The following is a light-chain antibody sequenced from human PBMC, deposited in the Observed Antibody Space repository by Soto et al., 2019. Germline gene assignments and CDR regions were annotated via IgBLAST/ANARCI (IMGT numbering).Light chain of an antibody. Sequence: QSVLTQPRSVSGSPGQSVTISCTETRSDVGGYTFVSWYQQRPGKAPKLMIYDVSKRPSGVPDRFSGSKSGNTASLTISGLQAEDEADYYCCSYSGTYIFAVLFGGGTKLTVL. V-gene: IGLV2-11*01. CDR2: DVS. CDR1: RSDVGGYTF. CDR3: CSYSGTYIFAVL. J-gene: IGLJ2*01.